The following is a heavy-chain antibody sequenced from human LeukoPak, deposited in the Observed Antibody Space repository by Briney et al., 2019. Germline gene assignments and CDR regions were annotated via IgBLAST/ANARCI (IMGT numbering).Heavy chain of an antibody. D-gene: IGHD4-17*01. CDR3: AKDQNTVATAPFDY. CDR2: INSAGST. V-gene: IGHV3-23*01. Sequence: GGSLRLSCAASGFTFSSYAMSWVRQAPGKGLEWVSVINSAGSTYYGDSVRGRFTISRDNSKNVLYLQMNSLRAEDTALYYCAKDQNTVATAPFDYWGQGTLVTVSS. J-gene: IGHJ4*02. CDR1: GFTFSSYA.